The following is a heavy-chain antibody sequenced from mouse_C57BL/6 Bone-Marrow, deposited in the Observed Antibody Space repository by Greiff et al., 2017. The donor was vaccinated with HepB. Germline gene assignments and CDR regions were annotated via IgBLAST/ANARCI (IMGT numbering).Heavy chain of an antibody. J-gene: IGHJ3*01. V-gene: IGHV1-54*01. D-gene: IGHD3-2*02. Sequence: VQLQQSGAELVRPGTSVKVSCKASGYAFTNYLIEWVKQRPGPGLEWIGVINPGSGGTNYNEKFKGKATLTADKSSSTAYMQLSSLTSEDSAVYFGARSWRQRRLLAYWGQGTLVTVSA. CDR2: INPGSGGT. CDR1: GYAFTNYL. CDR3: ARSWRQRRLLAY.